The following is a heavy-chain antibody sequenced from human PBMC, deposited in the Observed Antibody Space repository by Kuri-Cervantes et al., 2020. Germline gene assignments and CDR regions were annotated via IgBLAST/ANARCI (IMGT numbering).Heavy chain of an antibody. CDR1: GFTFSSYG. CDR2: IRYDGSNE. V-gene: IGHV3-30*02. Sequence: GGSLRLSCAASGFTFSSYGMHWVRQAPGKGLEWVAFIRYDGSNEYYADSVKGRFTISRDNSKNTLFLQMNSLRAEDTAVYYCAREVGEQVQFLEWLYLNTYYMDVWGKGTTVTVSS. D-gene: IGHD3-3*01. J-gene: IGHJ6*03. CDR3: AREVGEQVQFLEWLYLNTYYMDV.